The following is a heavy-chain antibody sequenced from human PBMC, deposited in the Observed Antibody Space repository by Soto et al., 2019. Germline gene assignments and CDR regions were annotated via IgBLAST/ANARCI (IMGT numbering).Heavy chain of an antibody. CDR2: INHSGST. D-gene: IGHD3-22*01. V-gene: IGHV4-34*01. CDR1: GGSFSGYY. CDR3: ARGYYDSSGPLRR. J-gene: IGHJ4*02. Sequence: PSETLSLTCAVYGGSFSGYYWSWIRQPPGKGLEWIGEINHSGSTNYNPSLKSRVTISVDTSKNQLPLKLSSVTAADTAVYYCARGYYDSSGPLRRWGQGTLVTVS.